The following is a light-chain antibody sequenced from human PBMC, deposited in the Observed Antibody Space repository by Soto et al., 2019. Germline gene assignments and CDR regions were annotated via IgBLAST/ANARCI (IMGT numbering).Light chain of an antibody. V-gene: IGKV1-39*01. CDR1: QSISSY. Sequence: DIQMTQSPSSLSASVGDRVTITCRTSQSISSYLNWYQQKPGKAPNLLIYAASSLQSGVPSRFSGSGSGTDFTLTISRLQPEVFATYYCQQSYSTPWTFGQGTKVEIK. CDR3: QQSYSTPWT. CDR2: AAS. J-gene: IGKJ1*01.